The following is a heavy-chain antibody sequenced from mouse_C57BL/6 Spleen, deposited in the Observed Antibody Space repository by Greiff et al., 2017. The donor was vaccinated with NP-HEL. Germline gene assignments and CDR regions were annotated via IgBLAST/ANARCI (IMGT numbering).Heavy chain of an antibody. V-gene: IGHV1-18*01. CDR1: GYTFTDYN. Sequence: VQLQQSGPELVKPGASVKIPCKASGYTFTDYNMDWVKQSHGKSLEWIGDINPNNGGTISNQQFKGKATLTVDKSSSTAYMELRSLTSEDTAVYYCARRYDYDDGDWYFDVWGTGTTVTVSS. D-gene: IGHD2-4*01. CDR2: INPNNGGT. J-gene: IGHJ1*03. CDR3: ARRYDYDDGDWYFDV.